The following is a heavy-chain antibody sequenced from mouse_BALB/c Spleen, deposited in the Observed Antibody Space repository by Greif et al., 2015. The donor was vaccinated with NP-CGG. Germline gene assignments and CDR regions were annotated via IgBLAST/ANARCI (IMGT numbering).Heavy chain of an antibody. D-gene: IGHD1-3*01. J-gene: IGHJ4*01. Sequence: VQLQQSGAELVKPGASVKLSCKASGYTFTSYYMYWVKQRPGQGLEWIGGINPSNGGTNFNEKFKSKATLTVDKSSSTAYMQLSSLTSEDSAVYYCTRLKAVYYAMDYWGQGTSVTVSS. CDR3: TRLKAVYYAMDY. CDR1: GYTFTSYY. V-gene: IGHV1S81*02. CDR2: INPSNGGT.